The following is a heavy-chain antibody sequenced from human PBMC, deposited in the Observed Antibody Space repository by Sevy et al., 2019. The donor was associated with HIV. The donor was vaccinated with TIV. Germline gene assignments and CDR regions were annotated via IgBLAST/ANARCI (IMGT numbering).Heavy chain of an antibody. Sequence: ASVKVSCKASGYLFSGYYVHWVRQAPGQGLEWMGWINPKDGGKNYAQKFQGRVTMTTDTSISTAYLELNRLTSDDTAMFYCSRSVYGSGTYLNDYWGQGTLITVSS. V-gene: IGHV1-2*02. CDR3: SRSVYGSGTYLNDY. CDR1: GYLFSGYY. D-gene: IGHD3-10*01. CDR2: INPKDGGK. J-gene: IGHJ4*02.